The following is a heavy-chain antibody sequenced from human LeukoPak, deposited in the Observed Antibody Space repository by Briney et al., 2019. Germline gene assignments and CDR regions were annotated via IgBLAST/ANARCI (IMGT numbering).Heavy chain of an antibody. CDR3: TTVGCSSTSCYVGYFDY. J-gene: IGHJ4*02. CDR1: GFTLSNAW. D-gene: IGHD2-2*01. V-gene: IGHV3-15*01. CDR2: IKSKTDGGTT. Sequence: GGSLRLSCADSGFTLSNAWRTWVRQAPGKGLEWVGRIKSKTDGGTTDYAAPVKGRFTISRDDSKNTLDLQMNSLKTEDTAVYHCTTVGCSSTSCYVGYFDYWGQGILVTVSS.